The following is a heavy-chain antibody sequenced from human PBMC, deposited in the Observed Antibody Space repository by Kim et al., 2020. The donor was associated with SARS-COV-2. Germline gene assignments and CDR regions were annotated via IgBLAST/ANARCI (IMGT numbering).Heavy chain of an antibody. J-gene: IGHJ4*02. CDR3: ARQGREGYYGCKKSVFDY. V-gene: IGHV5-51*01. CDR2: IYPGGSDT. Sequence: GESLKISCKGSGYSFTSYWIGWVRQMPGKGLEWMGIIYPGGSDTRYSPSFQGQVTISADKSISTAYLHWSSLKASDTAMYYCARQGREGYYGCKKSVFDYWGQGTLVTVSS. D-gene: IGHD4-17*01. CDR1: GYSFTSYW.